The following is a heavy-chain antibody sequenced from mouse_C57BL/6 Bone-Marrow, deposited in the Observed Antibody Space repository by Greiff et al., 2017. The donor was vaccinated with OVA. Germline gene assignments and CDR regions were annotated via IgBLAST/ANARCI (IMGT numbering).Heavy chain of an antibody. CDR2: ISDGGSYT. CDR1: GFTFSSYA. V-gene: IGHV5-4*01. CDR3: ARDGYDWFAD. Sequence: DVQLVESGGGLVKPGGSLKLSCAASGFTFSSYAMSWVRQTPEKRLEWVATISDGGSYTYYTDNVQGRFTISRDKAKNNLYLQRSHLKSEDTAMYYCARDGYDWFADWGQGTLVTVSA. D-gene: IGHD2-2*01. J-gene: IGHJ3*01.